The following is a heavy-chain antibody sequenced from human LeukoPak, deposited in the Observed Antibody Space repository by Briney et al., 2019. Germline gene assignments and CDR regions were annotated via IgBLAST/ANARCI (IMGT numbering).Heavy chain of an antibody. V-gene: IGHV1-46*01. Sequence: GASVKVSCKASGYTFTSYYMHWVRPAPGQGLEWMGIINPSGGSTSYAQKFQGRVTVTRDTSTSTVYMELSSLRSEDTAVYYGARGYCSGGSCYTIDFWGQGGLVTVSS. CDR2: INPSGGST. CDR1: GYTFTSYY. D-gene: IGHD2-15*01. J-gene: IGHJ4*02. CDR3: ARGYCSGGSCYTIDF.